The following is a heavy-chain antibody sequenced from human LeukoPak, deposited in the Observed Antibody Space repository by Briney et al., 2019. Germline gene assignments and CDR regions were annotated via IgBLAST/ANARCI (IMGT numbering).Heavy chain of an antibody. CDR3: ARNATTVNHVYKYFDY. D-gene: IGHD4-17*01. V-gene: IGHV4-39*01. CDR1: GGPMNGGLYS. Sequence: SETLSLPCSVSGGPMNGGLYSWPWTRRPPGKGLEWIGSAFNSGSTSYNPSLKSRVTISVDTSKNQFSLKLTSVTAADTAVYYCARNATTVNHVYKYFDYWGRGALVTVSS. J-gene: IGHJ4*02. CDR2: AFNSGST.